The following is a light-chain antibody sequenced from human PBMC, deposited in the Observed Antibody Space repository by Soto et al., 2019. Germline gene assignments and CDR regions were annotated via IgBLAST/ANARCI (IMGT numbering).Light chain of an antibody. Sequence: QSVLTQPPSVSAAPGQKVTISCSGSSSNTGGNSVSWYQQLPGTAPKLLIYDDNKRPSGIPDRFSGSKSCTSATLGITGFQTGDEADYYCGSWDSSLSAYVFGTGTKVTVL. CDR2: DDN. V-gene: IGLV1-51*01. J-gene: IGLJ1*01. CDR3: GSWDSSLSAYV. CDR1: SSNTGGNS.